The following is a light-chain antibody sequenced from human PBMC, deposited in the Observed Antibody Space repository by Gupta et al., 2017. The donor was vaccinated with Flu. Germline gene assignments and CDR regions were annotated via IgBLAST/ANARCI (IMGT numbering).Light chain of an antibody. CDR2: GAS. J-gene: IGKJ2*01. CDR1: QSVNNNL. CDR3: QQYGISVYT. V-gene: IGKV3-20*01. Sequence: EIVLTQSPGTLSLSPGERATLSCRASQSVNNNLLTWYQQKPGQAPRLLIYGASSRATGIPDRFSGSGSGTDFTLTISRLEPEDFAVYYCQQYGISVYTFGPGTKMEIK.